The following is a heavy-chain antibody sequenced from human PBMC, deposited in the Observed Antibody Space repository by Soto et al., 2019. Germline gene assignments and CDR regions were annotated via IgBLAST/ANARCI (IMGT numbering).Heavy chain of an antibody. Sequence: GGSLRLSCAASGFTFSSYWMHRVRQAPGKGLVWVSRINSDGSSTSYADSVKGRFTISRDNAKNTLYLQMNSLRAEDTAVYYCARGCSGGSCYPTTWGQGTLVTVSS. CDR3: ARGCSGGSCYPTT. D-gene: IGHD2-15*01. CDR2: INSDGSST. CDR1: GFTFSSYW. V-gene: IGHV3-74*01. J-gene: IGHJ5*02.